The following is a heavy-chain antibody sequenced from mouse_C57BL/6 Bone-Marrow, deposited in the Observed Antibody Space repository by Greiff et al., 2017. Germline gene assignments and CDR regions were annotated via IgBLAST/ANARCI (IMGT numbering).Heavy chain of an antibody. J-gene: IGHJ4*01. CDR1: GFNIKDDY. CDR2: IDPENGDT. V-gene: IGHV14-4*01. Sequence: EVKLMESGAELVRPGASVKLSCTASGFNIKDDYMHWVKQRPEQGLEWIGWIDPENGDTAYASKFQGKATITADTSSNTAYLQLSSLTSEDTAVYYCTTYSNYYAMDYWGQGTSVTVSS. CDR3: TTYSNYYAMDY. D-gene: IGHD2-5*01.